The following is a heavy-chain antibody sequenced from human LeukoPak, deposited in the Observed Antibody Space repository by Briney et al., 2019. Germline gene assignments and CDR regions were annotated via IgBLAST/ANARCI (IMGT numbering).Heavy chain of an antibody. J-gene: IGHJ4*02. CDR2: ISWDGGST. D-gene: IGHD2-21*02. CDR1: GFTFDDYA. V-gene: IGHV3-43D*03. Sequence: GGSLRLSCAASGFTFDDYAMHWVRQAPGKGLEWVSLISWDGGSTYYADSVRGRFTISRDNSKNSLSLQMNSLRAEDTALYYCAKEVDCPSDCLFFHSWGQGTLVTVSS. CDR3: AKEVDCPSDCLFFHS.